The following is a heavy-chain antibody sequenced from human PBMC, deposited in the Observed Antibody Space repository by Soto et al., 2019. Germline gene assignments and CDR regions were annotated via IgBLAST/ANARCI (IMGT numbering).Heavy chain of an antibody. D-gene: IGHD2-15*01. Sequence: SETLSLTCTVSGGSVSSSSYYWGWVRQPPGKGLEWIGCIYYSGSTYYNPSLESRVTISVDKSKNQFSLKLSSVTAADTAVYYCAREVTLTSLLHWFDPWGQGTLVTVSS. V-gene: IGHV4-39*07. CDR3: AREVTLTSLLHWFDP. CDR1: GGSVSSSSYY. CDR2: IYYSGST. J-gene: IGHJ5*02.